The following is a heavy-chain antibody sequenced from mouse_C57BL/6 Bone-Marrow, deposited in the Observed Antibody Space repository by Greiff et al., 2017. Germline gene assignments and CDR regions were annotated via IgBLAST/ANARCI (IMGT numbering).Heavy chain of an antibody. Sequence: VQLQQSGAELVRPGTSVKVSCKASGYAFTNYLIEWVKQRPGQGLEWIGVINPGSGGTNYNEKFKGKATLTADKSSSTAYMQLSSLTSEDSAVYFCARSLLLRWDARDYWGQGTSVTVSS. D-gene: IGHD1-1*01. CDR1: GYAFTNYL. J-gene: IGHJ4*01. CDR3: ARSLLLRWDARDY. V-gene: IGHV1-54*01. CDR2: INPGSGGT.